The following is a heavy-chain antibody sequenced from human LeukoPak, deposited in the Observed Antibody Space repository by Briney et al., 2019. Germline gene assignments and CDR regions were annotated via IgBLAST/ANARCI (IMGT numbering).Heavy chain of an antibody. V-gene: IGHV1-2*02. J-gene: IGHJ4*02. CDR1: GYTFTGYY. CDR3: ARGPDTSGYYPFDF. CDR2: INPNSGYT. D-gene: IGHD3-22*01. Sequence: GASVKVSCKASGYTFTGYYMHWVRQAPGQGLEWMGWINPNSGYTNYAQKFQGRVTMTRDTSISTAYMELSRLRSDDTAVYYCARGPDTSGYYPFDFWGQGTLVTVSS.